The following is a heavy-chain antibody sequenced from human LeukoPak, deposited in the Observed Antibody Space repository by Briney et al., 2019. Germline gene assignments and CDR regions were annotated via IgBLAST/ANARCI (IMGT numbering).Heavy chain of an antibody. CDR2: INHSGST. Sequence: SETLSLTCAVYDGSLSGYYWSWFRQPPGKGLEWIGEINHSGSTKYNPSLKSRVTISVDTSKNQFSLKLSSVTAADTAVYYCARHSGGYYYMDVWGKGTTVHISS. J-gene: IGHJ6*03. CDR1: DGSLSGYY. V-gene: IGHV4-34*01. CDR3: ARHSGGYYYMDV. D-gene: IGHD5-12*01.